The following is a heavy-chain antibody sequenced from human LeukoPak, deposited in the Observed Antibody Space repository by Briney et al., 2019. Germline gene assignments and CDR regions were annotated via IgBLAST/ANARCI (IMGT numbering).Heavy chain of an antibody. D-gene: IGHD3-3*01. Sequence: SVKVSCKSSGGTFSSYAISWVRQAPGQGLEWMGRIIPILGIANYAQKFQGRVTITADKSTSTAYMELSSLRSEDTAAYYCAREARGLEDWGQGTLVTVSS. V-gene: IGHV1-69*04. CDR1: GGTFSSYA. CDR3: AREARGLED. J-gene: IGHJ4*02. CDR2: IIPILGIA.